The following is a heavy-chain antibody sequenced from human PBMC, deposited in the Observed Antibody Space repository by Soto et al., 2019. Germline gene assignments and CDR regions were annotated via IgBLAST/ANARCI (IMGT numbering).Heavy chain of an antibody. CDR3: ARESEDLTSNFDY. J-gene: IGHJ4*02. CDR2: ISSTTNYI. Sequence: GGSLRLSCAASGFTFTRYSMTWVRQAPGRGLEWVSSISSTTNYIYYGDSMKGRFTISRDNAKNSLYLEMNSLRAEDTAVYYCARESEDLTSNFDYWGQGTLVTVSS. V-gene: IGHV3-21*06. CDR1: GFTFTRYS.